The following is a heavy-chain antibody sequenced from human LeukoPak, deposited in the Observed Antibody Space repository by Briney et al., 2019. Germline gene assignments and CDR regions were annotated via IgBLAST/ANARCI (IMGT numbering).Heavy chain of an antibody. D-gene: IGHD3-10*01. J-gene: IGHJ6*03. CDR1: GFTFSNYY. V-gene: IGHV3-74*01. Sequence: PGGSLRLSCVGSGFTFSNYYMYWVRQAPGKGPVWVSRIKNAGDDPIYADSVKGRFTISRDNAKNTVYLQMNSLRAEDMAVYYCARGGYGHNMDVWGEGTTVTVSS. CDR3: ARGGYGHNMDV. CDR2: IKNAGDDP.